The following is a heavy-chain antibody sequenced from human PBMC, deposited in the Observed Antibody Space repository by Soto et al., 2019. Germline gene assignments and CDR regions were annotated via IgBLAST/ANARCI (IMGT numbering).Heavy chain of an antibody. D-gene: IGHD3-22*01. CDR2: IIPIFGTA. V-gene: IGHV1-69*13. CDR1: GGTFSSYA. Sequence: GASVKVSCKASGGTFSSYAISWVRQAPGQGHEWMGGIIPIFGTANYAQKFQGRVTITADESTSTAYMELSSLRSEDTAVYYCARTYYYDSSGYYYYYGMDVWGQGTTVTVSS. CDR3: ARTYYYDSSGYYYYYGMDV. J-gene: IGHJ6*02.